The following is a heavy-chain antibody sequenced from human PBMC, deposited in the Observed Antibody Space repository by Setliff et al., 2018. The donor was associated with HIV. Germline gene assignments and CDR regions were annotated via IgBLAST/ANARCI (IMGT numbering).Heavy chain of an antibody. D-gene: IGHD2-8*02. CDR3: AKGSTKYTGSYYFNS. J-gene: IGHJ4*02. Sequence: GGSLRLSCVASEFTFSSYGMTWVRQVPGKGLAWVSCISGSGDDTYYADSVKGRFTISRDNSKNTLYLQMNSLSAEDTAVYYCAKGSTKYTGSYYFNSWGQGTLVTVSS. CDR2: ISGSGDDT. CDR1: EFTFSSYG. V-gene: IGHV3-23*01.